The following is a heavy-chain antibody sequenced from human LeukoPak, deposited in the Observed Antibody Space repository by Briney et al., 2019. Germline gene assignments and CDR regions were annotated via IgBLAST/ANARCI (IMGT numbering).Heavy chain of an antibody. CDR3: AKRGVVIRVILVGFHKEAYYFDS. CDR2: ISGSGGST. D-gene: IGHD3-22*01. J-gene: IGHJ4*02. Sequence: GGSLRLSCAVSGITLSNYGMSWVRRAPGKGLEWVAGISGSGGSTNYADSVKGRFTISRDNPKNTLFLQMNGLRAEDTAVHFCAKRGVVIRVILVGFHKEAYYFDSWGQGALVTVSS. CDR1: GITLSNYG. V-gene: IGHV3-23*01.